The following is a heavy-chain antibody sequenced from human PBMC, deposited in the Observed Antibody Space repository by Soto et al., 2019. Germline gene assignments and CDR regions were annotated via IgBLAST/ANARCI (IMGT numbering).Heavy chain of an antibody. Sequence: VQLVQSGAEVKKPGSSVKVSCKASGGTFSSYAISWVRQAPGQGLEWMGGIIPIFGTANYAQKFQGRVTITADESKSTAYMELGGLRSEDTAVYYCGRGGGVVVPAANHYYYYGMDVWGQGTTVTVSS. D-gene: IGHD2-2*01. CDR3: GRGGGVVVPAANHYYYYGMDV. CDR1: GGTFSSYA. CDR2: IIPIFGTA. J-gene: IGHJ6*02. V-gene: IGHV1-69*01.